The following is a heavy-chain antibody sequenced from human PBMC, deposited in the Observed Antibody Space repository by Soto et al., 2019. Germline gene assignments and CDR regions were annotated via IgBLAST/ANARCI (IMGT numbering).Heavy chain of an antibody. J-gene: IGHJ5*02. CDR2: VRGNSYGA. D-gene: IGHD2-8*01. CDR1: GFTFENYA. Sequence: GSLRLSCAASGFTFENYAMSWVRQAPGKGLEWVATVRGNSYGAYYADSVRGRFIISRDNSKNTMSLQLISLRDDDTAIYYCAKGKSENGVDWLDPWGPGTLVTVSS. CDR3: AKGKSENGVDWLDP. V-gene: IGHV3-23*01.